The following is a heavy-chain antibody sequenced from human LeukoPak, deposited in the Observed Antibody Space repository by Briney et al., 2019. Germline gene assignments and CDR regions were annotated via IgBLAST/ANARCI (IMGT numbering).Heavy chain of an antibody. CDR2: IYNSGST. V-gene: IGHV4-39*07. CDR3: AREKYSGSPFKYNWFDP. J-gene: IGHJ5*02. D-gene: IGHD1-26*01. CDR1: GGSISSSSYY. Sequence: ASETLSLTCTVSGGSISSSSYYWGWIRQPPGKGLEWIGSIYNSGSTYYNPSLKSRVTISVDTSKNQFSLKLSSVTAADTAVYYCAREKYSGSPFKYNWFDPWGQGTLVTVSS.